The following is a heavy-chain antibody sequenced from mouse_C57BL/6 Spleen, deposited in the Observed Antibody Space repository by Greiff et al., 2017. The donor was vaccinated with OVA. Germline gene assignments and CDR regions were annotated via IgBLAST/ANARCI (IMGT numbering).Heavy chain of an antibody. D-gene: IGHD1-1*01. CDR3: ARTPYATVVVDY. CDR1: GYTFTSYW. V-gene: IGHV1-53*01. J-gene: IGHJ2*01. Sequence: QVQLQQPGTELVKPGASVKLSCKASGYTFTSYWMHWVKQRPGQGLEWIGNINPSNGGTNYNEKFKSKATLTVDKSSSTAYMQLSSLTSEDSAVDKCARTPYATVVVDYWGQGTTLTVSS. CDR2: INPSNGGT.